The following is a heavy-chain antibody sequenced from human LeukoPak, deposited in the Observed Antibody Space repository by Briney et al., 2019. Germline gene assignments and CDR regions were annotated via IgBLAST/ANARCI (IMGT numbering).Heavy chain of an antibody. V-gene: IGHV5-10-1*01. J-gene: IGHJ4*02. D-gene: IGHD1-26*01. Sequence: GASLKISCKGSGYSFTSYWISWVRQMPGKGLEWMGRIDPSDSYTNYSPSFQGHVTISADKSITTYYLQWSSLKAAAAAMYYCARQPELELLYFVCWGQGTLVTVPS. CDR2: IDPSDSYT. CDR3: ARQPELELLYFVC. CDR1: GYSFTSYW.